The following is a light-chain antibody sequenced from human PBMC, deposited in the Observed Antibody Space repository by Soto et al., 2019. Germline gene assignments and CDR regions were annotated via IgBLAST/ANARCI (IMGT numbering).Light chain of an antibody. CDR2: GAS. Sequence: EVVLTQSPGTLSLSPGERATLSCRASQAVSSILLAWYQQKTGQAPRLLIYGASSRATGIPDRFSGCGSGTDFTLTVSRLEPEDFAVYYCQQHGTSPIFGGGTKVDI. CDR1: QAVSSIL. J-gene: IGKJ4*01. V-gene: IGKV3-20*01. CDR3: QQHGTSPI.